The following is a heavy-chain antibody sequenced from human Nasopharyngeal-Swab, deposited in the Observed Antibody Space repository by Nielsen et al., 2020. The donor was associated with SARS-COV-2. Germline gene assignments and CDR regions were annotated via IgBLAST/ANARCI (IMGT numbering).Heavy chain of an antibody. CDR2: INPNSGGT. J-gene: IGHJ4*02. CDR1: GYTFTGHY. CDR3: ARAGTGYSYGLMDDY. D-gene: IGHD5-18*01. Sequence: ASVKVSCKASGYTFTGHYMHWVRQAPGQGLEWMGRINPNSGGTNYAQKFQGRVTMTRDTSISTAYMELSRLRSDDTAVYYCARAGTGYSYGLMDDYWGQGTLVTVSS. V-gene: IGHV1-2*06.